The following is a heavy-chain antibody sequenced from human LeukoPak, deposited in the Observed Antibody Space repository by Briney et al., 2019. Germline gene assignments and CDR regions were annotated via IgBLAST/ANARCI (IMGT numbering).Heavy chain of an antibody. J-gene: IGHJ4*02. V-gene: IGHV3-15*01. CDR3: TTDYRELFPTYYFDY. Sequence: GGSLRLSCAASGFTFSNAWMSWVRQAPGKGLEWVGRIKSKTDGGTTDYAAPVKGRFTISRDDSKNTLYLQMNSLKTEDTAVYYCTTDYRELFPTYYFDYWGQGTLVTVSS. CDR2: IKSKTDGGTT. CDR1: GFTFSNAW. D-gene: IGHD3-10*01.